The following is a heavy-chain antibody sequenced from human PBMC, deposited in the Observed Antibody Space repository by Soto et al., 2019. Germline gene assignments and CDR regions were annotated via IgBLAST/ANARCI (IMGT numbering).Heavy chain of an antibody. V-gene: IGHV2-26*04. D-gene: IGHD6-13*01. CDR2: IFSHDEK. J-gene: IGHJ5*02. CDR3: ASTYSTSWYWFDP. CDR1: GFSLSNAGLG. Sequence: QVTVKESGPVLVKPTETLTLTCTVSGFSLSNAGLGVSWIRQPPGKALEWLAHIFSHDEKSYSTSLKSRLTISQDTSKSQVVLTMTNMDPVDTATYYCASTYSTSWYWFDPWGQGTLVTVSS.